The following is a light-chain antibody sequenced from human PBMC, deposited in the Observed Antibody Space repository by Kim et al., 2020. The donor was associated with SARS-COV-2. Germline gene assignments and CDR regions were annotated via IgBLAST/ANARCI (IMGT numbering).Light chain of an antibody. CDR3: QQYGTTPLT. CDR2: GAS. V-gene: IGKV3-20*01. J-gene: IGKJ5*01. Sequence: EIVLTQSPGTLSLSPGDRATLSCRASQSVSSSYLAWYQQKPSQAPRLLIFGASSRATGIPDRFSGSGSGTDFTLTITRLEPEDFAVYCCQQYGTTPLTFGQGTRLEIK. CDR1: QSVSSSY.